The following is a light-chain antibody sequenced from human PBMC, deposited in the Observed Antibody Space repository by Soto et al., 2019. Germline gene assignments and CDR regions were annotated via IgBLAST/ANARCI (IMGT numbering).Light chain of an antibody. Sequence: QSALTQPASVSGSPRQSVTISCTGTSSDVGGHDSVSWYQQHPGTAPKLIIFDVTNRPSGVSSRFSGSKSGNTASLTISGLQAEDESHYYCYSRASDNTLVFGGGTKLTVL. CDR1: SSDVGGHDS. V-gene: IGLV2-14*03. CDR2: DVT. J-gene: IGLJ2*01. CDR3: YSRASDNTLV.